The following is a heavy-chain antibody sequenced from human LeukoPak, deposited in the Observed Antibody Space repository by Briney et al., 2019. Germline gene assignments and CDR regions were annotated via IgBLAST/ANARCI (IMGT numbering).Heavy chain of an antibody. Sequence: ASVKVSCKASGGTFSSYAISWVRQAPGQGLEWMGGIIPIFGTANYAQKFQGRVTITADESTSTAYMELSSLRSEDTAVCYCARTGRLGGSNMDYWGQGTLVTVSS. CDR1: GGTFSSYA. D-gene: IGHD2-15*01. J-gene: IGHJ4*02. CDR2: IIPIFGTA. V-gene: IGHV1-69*13. CDR3: ARTGRLGGSNMDY.